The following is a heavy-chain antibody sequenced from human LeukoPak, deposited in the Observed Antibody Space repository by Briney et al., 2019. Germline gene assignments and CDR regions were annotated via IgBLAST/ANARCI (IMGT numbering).Heavy chain of an antibody. CDR1: GFTFSSYS. V-gene: IGHV3-21*01. J-gene: IGHJ4*02. CDR2: ISNSSSYI. Sequence: GGSLRLSCAASGFTFSSYSMSWVRQAPGKGLEWVSSISNSSSYIYYADSVKGRFTISRDNAKNSLYLQMNSLRAEDTAVYYCARGLLRYYWGQGTLVTVSS. CDR3: ARGLLRYY.